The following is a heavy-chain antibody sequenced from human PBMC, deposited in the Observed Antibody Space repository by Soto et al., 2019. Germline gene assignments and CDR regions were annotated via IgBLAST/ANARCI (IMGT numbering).Heavy chain of an antibody. CDR3: ARRQSSSWYGMDV. D-gene: IGHD6-13*01. V-gene: IGHV5-10-1*01. J-gene: IGHJ6*01. Sequence: GESLKISCKGSGYSFTSYWISWVRQMPGKDLEWMGRIDPSDSYTNYSPSFQGNVTISADKSISTAYLQWTSLKASDTAMYYCARRQSSSWYGMDVWGQGTTVTVSS. CDR2: IDPSDSYT. CDR1: GYSFTSYW.